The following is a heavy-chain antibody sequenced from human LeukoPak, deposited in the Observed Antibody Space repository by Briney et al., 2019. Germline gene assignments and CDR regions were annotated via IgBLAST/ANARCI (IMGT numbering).Heavy chain of an antibody. D-gene: IGHD2-15*01. J-gene: IGHJ5*02. CDR2: IRAKAYGGTT. V-gene: IGHV3-49*04. CDR1: GFTFGDYA. Sequence: SGGSLRLSCTASGFTFGDYAMNWVRQAPGKGLESVGFIRAKAYGGTTEYAASVKGGFTISRDDSKSIAYLQMNSLKTEDTAVYYCTRVAYCSGGACSFDPWGQGTLVIVSS. CDR3: TRVAYCSGGACSFDP.